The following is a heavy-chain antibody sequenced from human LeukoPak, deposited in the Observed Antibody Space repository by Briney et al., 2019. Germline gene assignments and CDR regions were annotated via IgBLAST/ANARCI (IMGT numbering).Heavy chain of an antibody. D-gene: IGHD4-17*01. V-gene: IGHV4-59*08. CDR2: IYYSGST. J-gene: IGHJ4*02. Sequence: KASETLSLTCTVSGGSISSYYWSWIRQPPGKGLEWIGYIYYSGSTNYNPSLKSRVTISVDTSKNQFSLKLSSVTAADTAVYYCARLNDYGDYSVDYWGQGTLVTVSX. CDR3: ARLNDYGDYSVDY. CDR1: GGSISSYY.